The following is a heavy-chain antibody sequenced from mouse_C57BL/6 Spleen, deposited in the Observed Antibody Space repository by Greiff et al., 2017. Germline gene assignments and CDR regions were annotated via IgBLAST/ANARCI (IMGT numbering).Heavy chain of an antibody. D-gene: IGHD1-1*01. V-gene: IGHV1-64*01. CDR1: GYTFTSYW. J-gene: IGHJ2*01. CDR2: IHPNSGST. Sequence: QVQLQQPGAELVKPGASVKLSCKASGYTFTSYWMHWVKQRPGQGLEWIGMIHPNSGSTNYNEKFKSKATLTVDKSSSTAYMQLSSLTSEDSAVYCCAMGYGSSSGYFDYWGQGTTLTVSS. CDR3: AMGYGSSSGYFDY.